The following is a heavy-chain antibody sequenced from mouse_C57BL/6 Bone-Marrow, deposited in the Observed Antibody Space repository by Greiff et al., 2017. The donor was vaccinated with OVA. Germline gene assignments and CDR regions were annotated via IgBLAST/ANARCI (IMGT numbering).Heavy chain of an antibody. CDR1: GFTFSDYY. D-gene: IGHD4-1*01. CDR2: ISNGGGST. J-gene: IGHJ4*01. CDR3: ARRLGDY. Sequence: EVQLVESGGGLVQPGGSLKLSCAASGFTFSDYYMYWVRQTPEKRLEWVAYISNGGGSTYYPDTVKGRFTISRDNAKNTLYLQMSRLKSEDTAMYYCARRLGDYWGQGTSVTVSS. V-gene: IGHV5-12*01.